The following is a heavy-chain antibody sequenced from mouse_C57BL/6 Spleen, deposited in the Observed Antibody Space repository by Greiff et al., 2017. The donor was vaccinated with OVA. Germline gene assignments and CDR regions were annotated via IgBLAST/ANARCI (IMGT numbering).Heavy chain of an antibody. CDR3: TTWWGSSYVRYAMDY. V-gene: IGHV1-54*01. Sequence: VQLQQSGAELVRPGTSVKVSCKASGYAFTNYLIEWVKQRPGQGLEWIGVINPGSGGTNYNEKFKGKATLTADKSSSTAYMQLSSLTSEDTAVYYCTTWWGSSYVRYAMDYWGQGTSVTVSS. CDR1: GYAFTNYL. J-gene: IGHJ4*01. D-gene: IGHD1-1*01. CDR2: INPGSGGT.